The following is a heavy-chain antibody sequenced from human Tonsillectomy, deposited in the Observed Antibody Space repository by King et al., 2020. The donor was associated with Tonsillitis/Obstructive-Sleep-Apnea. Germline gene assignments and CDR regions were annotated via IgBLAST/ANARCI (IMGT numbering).Heavy chain of an antibody. CDR3: ARDGPTMTTVTLYYFDY. CDR1: GFIFSDYY. Sequence: QVQLVESGGGLVKPGGSLRLSCAASGFIFSDYYMSWIRQAPGKWRGWVSYIISSSSYTNYACSVKGRFTISRDNAKNSLYLQMNSLRAEATAVYYCARDGPTMTTVTLYYFDYWGQGTLVTVSS. CDR2: IISSSSYT. J-gene: IGHJ4*02. V-gene: IGHV3-11*05. D-gene: IGHD4-11*01.